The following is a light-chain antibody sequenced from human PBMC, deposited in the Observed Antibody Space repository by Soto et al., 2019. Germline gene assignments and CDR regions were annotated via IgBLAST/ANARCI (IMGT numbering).Light chain of an antibody. CDR1: SSDVGGYNY. J-gene: IGLJ2*01. CDR2: DVS. V-gene: IGLV2-14*01. Sequence: QSVLTQPASVSGCPGQSITISCTGTSSDVGGYNYVSWYQQHPGKAPKLMIYDVSNRPSGVSNRFSGSKSGNTASLTISGLQAEDEADYYCSSYTSSSTPFLVFGGGTKLTAL. CDR3: SSYTSSSTPFLV.